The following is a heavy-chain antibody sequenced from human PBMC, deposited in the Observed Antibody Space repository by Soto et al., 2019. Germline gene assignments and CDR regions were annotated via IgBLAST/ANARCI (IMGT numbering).Heavy chain of an antibody. D-gene: IGHD2-2*01. CDR2: IAASDGAT. J-gene: IGHJ6*02. V-gene: IGHV3-23*01. CDR3: AKHLHIVVRFSPLFSFYGLDV. CDR1: GFTFSPYA. Sequence: PGGSLRLSCVASGFTFSPYAMSWVRQAQGKGLEWVAGIAASDGATYYADSVKGRFTISSDNSKNTLYLQMNSPRAEDTAVYYCAKHLHIVVRFSPLFSFYGLDVGGQGTTVTVSS.